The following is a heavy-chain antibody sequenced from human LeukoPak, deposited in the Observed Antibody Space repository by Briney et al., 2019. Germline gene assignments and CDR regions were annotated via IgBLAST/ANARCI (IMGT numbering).Heavy chain of an antibody. CDR1: GFTFSSYA. Sequence: GGSLRLSCAASGFTFSSYAMSWVRQAPGKGLEWVSAISGSGGSTYYADSVKGRFTISRDNSKNTLYLQMNSLRAEDTAVYYCAKDPYYYDSSGYRLAYYFDYWGQGTLVTVSS. V-gene: IGHV3-23*01. D-gene: IGHD3-22*01. CDR2: ISGSGGST. CDR3: AKDPYYYDSSGYRLAYYFDY. J-gene: IGHJ4*02.